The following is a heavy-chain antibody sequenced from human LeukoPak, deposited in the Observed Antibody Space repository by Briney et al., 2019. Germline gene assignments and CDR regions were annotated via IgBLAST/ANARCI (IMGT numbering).Heavy chain of an antibody. D-gene: IGHD6-13*01. Sequence: PSETLSLTCTVSGGSISSGSYYWGWIRQPPGKGLEWIGSMFYSGRTYHNPTLRSRVTISVDTSKNQFSVKLSSVTAADTAVYYCASFRVAAAGFDYWGQGTLVTASS. CDR3: ASFRVAAAGFDY. J-gene: IGHJ4*02. CDR1: GGSISSGSYY. V-gene: IGHV4-39*01. CDR2: MFYSGRT.